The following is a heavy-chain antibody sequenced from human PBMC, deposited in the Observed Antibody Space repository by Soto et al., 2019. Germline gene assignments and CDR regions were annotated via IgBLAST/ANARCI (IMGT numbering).Heavy chain of an antibody. Sequence: SVKVSCKASGGTFSSHSINWVRQAPGQGLEWMGGIVPFFKGIHYAQKFQGRVTITADDPTSTAYMDLSNLRSEDTAVYYCARDVSVNYYDGTYYYYAMDVWGQGTTITVS. CDR1: GGTFSSHS. CDR2: IVPFFKGI. CDR3: ARDVSVNYYDGTYYYYAMDV. J-gene: IGHJ6*02. D-gene: IGHD3-16*01. V-gene: IGHV1-69*13.